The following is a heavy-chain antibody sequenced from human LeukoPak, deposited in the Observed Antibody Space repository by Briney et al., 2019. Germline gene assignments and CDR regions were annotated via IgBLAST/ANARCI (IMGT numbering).Heavy chain of an antibody. Sequence: GGSLRLSCAASGFTFSRYDMHWVRQATGKGLEWVSAIGTGGDTYYPASVKGRFTISRENAKISLYLQMNSLRVEDTAVYYCVRQGTPHGNFDYWGQKTLVTVSS. V-gene: IGHV3-13*01. CDR2: IGTGGDT. J-gene: IGHJ4*02. CDR1: GFTFSRYD. CDR3: VRQGTPHGNFDY. D-gene: IGHD1/OR15-1a*01.